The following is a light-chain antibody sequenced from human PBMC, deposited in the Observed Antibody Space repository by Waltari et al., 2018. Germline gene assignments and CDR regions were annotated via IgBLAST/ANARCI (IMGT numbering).Light chain of an antibody. CDR1: QSVSSD. V-gene: IGKV3-15*01. J-gene: IGKJ4*01. CDR3: QHYNNWPLA. CDR2: DAS. Sequence: EIVMTQSPATLSVSPGERATLSCRASQSVSSDLAWYQQKPGQTPRLLIYDASSRATGIPARFSGSVSGTEFTLTISSLQSEDFAVYYCQHYNNWPLAFGGGTKVEIK.